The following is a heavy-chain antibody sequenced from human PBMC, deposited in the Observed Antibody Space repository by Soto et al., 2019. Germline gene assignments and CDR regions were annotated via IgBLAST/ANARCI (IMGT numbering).Heavy chain of an antibody. CDR1: GGSISSYY. CDR2: IYYSGST. CDR3: AGTKRAFYYFDF. V-gene: IGHV4-59*08. Sequence: PSETLSLTCTVSGGSISSYYWSWIRQPPGKGLEWMGYIYYSGSTVYNPSLKSRVGISIDTSKNQLSLILTSVTAADTAVYYCAGTKRAFYYFDFWGQGALVTVSS. J-gene: IGHJ4*02.